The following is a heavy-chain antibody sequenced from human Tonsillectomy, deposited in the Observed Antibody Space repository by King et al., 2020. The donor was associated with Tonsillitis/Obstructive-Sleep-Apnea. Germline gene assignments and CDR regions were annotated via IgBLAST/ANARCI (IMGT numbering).Heavy chain of an antibody. J-gene: IGHJ3*02. V-gene: IGHV3-30*01. CDR3: ARPDIVVVVAAQLSFFDI. D-gene: IGHD2-15*01. CDR1: GFTFSSYA. CDR2: ISYDGSNK. Sequence: VQLVESGGGVVQPGRSLRLSCAASGFTFSSYAMHWVRQAPGKGLEWVAVISYDGSNKYYADSVKGRFTISRDKSKNTLYLQMNSLRAEDTAVYYCARPDIVVVVAAQLSFFDIWGQGTMVTVSS.